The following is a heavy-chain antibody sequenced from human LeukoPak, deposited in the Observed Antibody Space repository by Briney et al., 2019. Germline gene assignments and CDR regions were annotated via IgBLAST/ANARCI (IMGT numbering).Heavy chain of an antibody. CDR2: ISYDGSNK. CDR1: GFTFSNYA. D-gene: IGHD2-15*01. CDR3: ASEVADY. V-gene: IGHV3-30-3*01. J-gene: IGHJ4*02. Sequence: PGGSLRLSCAASGFTFSNYAMHWVRQAPGKGLEWVAVISYDGSNKYYADSVKGRFTISRDNSKNTLYLQMNSLRAEDTAVYYCASEVADYWGQGTLVTVSS.